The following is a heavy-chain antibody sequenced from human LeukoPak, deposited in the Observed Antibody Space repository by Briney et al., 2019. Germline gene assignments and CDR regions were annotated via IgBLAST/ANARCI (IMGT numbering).Heavy chain of an antibody. V-gene: IGHV4-4*07. D-gene: IGHD3-22*01. CDR1: GGSMSSYY. CDR3: ARVTMTAPDDAFDI. CDR2: IYTRGST. J-gene: IGHJ3*02. Sequence: SETLSLTCTVYGGSMSSYYWSWIGQPAGKGMEWIGRIYTRGSTNYNPSLQPLVTMSVATSNTHFSLELSSVTAADTAVYYCARVTMTAPDDAFDIWGQVTMVTVSS.